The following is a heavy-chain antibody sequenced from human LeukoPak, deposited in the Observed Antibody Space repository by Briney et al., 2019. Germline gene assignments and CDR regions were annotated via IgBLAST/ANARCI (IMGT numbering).Heavy chain of an antibody. CDR2: ISAYNGNT. D-gene: IGHD6-19*01. V-gene: IGHV1-18*01. CDR1: GYTFTSYG. Sequence: ASVKVSCKASGYTFTSYGISWVRQAPGQGLEWMGWISAYNGNTNYAQKLQGRVTMTTDTSTSTAYMELRSLRSDDTAVYYCARDLHEAKISGYSSGWYGYYYYGMDVWGQGTTVTVSS. CDR3: ARDLHEAKISGYSSGWYGYYYYGMDV. J-gene: IGHJ6*02.